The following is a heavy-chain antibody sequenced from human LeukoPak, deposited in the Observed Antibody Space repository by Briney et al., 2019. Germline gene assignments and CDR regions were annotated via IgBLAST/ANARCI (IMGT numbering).Heavy chain of an antibody. CDR1: GFTFGDYG. D-gene: IGHD5-18*01. Sequence: GGSLRLSCRVSGFTFGDYGKSWFRQAPGKGLGWVGLIRSKLYGGTREYAASVKGRFSISRDDSKSIAYLQMNSLRTEDTAVYYCTRRRIQQWFGFDYWGQGTLVTVSS. J-gene: IGHJ4*02. CDR2: IRSKLYGGTR. V-gene: IGHV3-49*03. CDR3: TRRRIQQWFGFDY.